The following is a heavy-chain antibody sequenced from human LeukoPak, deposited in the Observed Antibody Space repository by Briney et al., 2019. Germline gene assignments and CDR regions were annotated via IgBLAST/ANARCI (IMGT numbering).Heavy chain of an antibody. CDR1: GGSITSSSYY. V-gene: IGHV4-39*07. J-gene: IGHJ4*02. CDR2: IYYTGGT. CDR3: ARARYDILTGYLDY. Sequence: PSETLSLTCSVSGGSITSSSYYWGWIRQPPEKGLEWIGSIYYTGGTYYSPSLKSPVTISVDTSKNQFSLKLSSVTAADTAVYYCARARYDILTGYLDYWGQGTLVTVSS. D-gene: IGHD3-9*01.